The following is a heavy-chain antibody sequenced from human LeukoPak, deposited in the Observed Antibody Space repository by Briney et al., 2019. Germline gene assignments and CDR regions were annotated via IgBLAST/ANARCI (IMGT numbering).Heavy chain of an antibody. CDR2: ISGSGDNT. CDR1: GFTFSSYA. D-gene: IGHD6-19*01. CDR3: AKEAASVALRGFDP. V-gene: IGHV3-23*01. J-gene: IGHJ5*02. Sequence: PGGSLRLSCAASGFTFSSYAMSWVRQAPGKGLEWVSAISGSGDNTHYADSVRGWFTISRDNSRNTLYLQMSSLRAEDTALYYCAKEAASVALRGFDPWGQGTPVTVSS.